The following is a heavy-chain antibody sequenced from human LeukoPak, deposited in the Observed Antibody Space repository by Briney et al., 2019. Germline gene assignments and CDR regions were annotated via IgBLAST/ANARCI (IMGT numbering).Heavy chain of an antibody. Sequence: GGSLRLSCAASGFTFSDYYMTWIRQAPGKGLEWLSYINTGSTYTNYENSVKGRFTISRDNAKNSLYLQLNSLRAEDTAVYYCTREDNWYFDLWGRGTLVTVSS. CDR3: TREDNWYFDL. CDR2: INTGSTYT. J-gene: IGHJ2*01. V-gene: IGHV3-11*05. CDR1: GFTFSDYY.